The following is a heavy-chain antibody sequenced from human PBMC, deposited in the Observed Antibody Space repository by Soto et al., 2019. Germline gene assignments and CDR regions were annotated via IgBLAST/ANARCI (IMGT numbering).Heavy chain of an antibody. V-gene: IGHV4-34*01. CDR1: GGSFSNHY. CDR3: ARAPPSYDYVWGSYRPDAFDV. J-gene: IGHJ3*01. D-gene: IGHD3-16*02. Sequence: QVQQQQWGAGLLKPSETLSLTCAVYGGSFSNHYWSWIRQPPGKGLEWIGEINHSGSTNYNPSLKSRVTISVDTSKNQFSLKLSSLTAADTAVYYCARAPPSYDYVWGSYRPDAFDVWGQGTMVTVSS. CDR2: INHSGST.